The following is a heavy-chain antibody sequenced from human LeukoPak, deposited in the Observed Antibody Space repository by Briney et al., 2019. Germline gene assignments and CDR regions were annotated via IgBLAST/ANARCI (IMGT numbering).Heavy chain of an antibody. D-gene: IGHD3-3*02. V-gene: IGHV1-8*03. CDR2: MNPNSGNT. CDR1: GYTFTNYH. Sequence: ASVKVSCKASGYTFTNYHINWVRQATGQGLEWMGWMNPNSGNTGYAQKFQGRVTFTRDTSVSTAYMELNSLTSEDTAVYYCARMYYHDSSGNPNWFDPWGQGTLVTVSS. J-gene: IGHJ5*02. CDR3: ARMYYHDSSGNPNWFDP.